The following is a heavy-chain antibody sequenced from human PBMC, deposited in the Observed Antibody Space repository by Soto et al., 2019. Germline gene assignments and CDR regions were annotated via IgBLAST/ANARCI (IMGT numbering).Heavy chain of an antibody. CDR2: INPNSSGT. CDR1: GYSLRSNY. D-gene: IGHD3-22*01. CDR3: ARHLIVDGPETYAMDV. V-gene: IGHV1-2*02. Sequence: ASVKVSCKASGYSLRSNYVHWVRQAPGQGLEWMGWINPNSSGTVYAQKFQGRVSMTRDASLTTAYMQLNRLTSDDTAVYYCARHLIVDGPETYAMDVWGQWTSVTLSS. J-gene: IGHJ6*02.